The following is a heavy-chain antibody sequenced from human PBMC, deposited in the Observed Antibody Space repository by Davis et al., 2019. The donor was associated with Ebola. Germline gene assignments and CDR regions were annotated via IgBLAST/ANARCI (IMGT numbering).Heavy chain of an antibody. D-gene: IGHD6-25*01. V-gene: IGHV4-30-4*01. J-gene: IGHJ4*02. Sequence: MPSETLSLTCTVSGGSISSDVYYWNWVRQPPGKGLEWIGYIYYSGSTYYNPSLKSRVTISVDTSKNQFSLKLTSVTAADTAMYYCARQRLRGDFDYWGQGTLVTVSS. CDR2: IYYSGST. CDR3: ARQRLRGDFDY. CDR1: GGSISSDVYY.